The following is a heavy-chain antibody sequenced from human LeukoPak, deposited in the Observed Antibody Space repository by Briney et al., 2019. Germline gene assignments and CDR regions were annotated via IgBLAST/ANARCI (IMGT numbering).Heavy chain of an antibody. D-gene: IGHD6-13*01. CDR3: ARSIAAAAIPDLAY. Sequence: ASVKVSCKASGYTFTSYAMHWVRQAPGQRLEWMGWINAGNGNTKYSQKFQGRVTITRDTSASTAYMELSSLRSEDTAVYYCARSIAAAAIPDLAYWGQGTLVTVSS. V-gene: IGHV1-3*01. J-gene: IGHJ4*02. CDR2: INAGNGNT. CDR1: GYTFTSYA.